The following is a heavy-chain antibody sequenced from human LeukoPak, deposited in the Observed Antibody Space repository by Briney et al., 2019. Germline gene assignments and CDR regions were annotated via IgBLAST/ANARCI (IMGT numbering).Heavy chain of an antibody. CDR2: ISSSGGTI. J-gene: IGHJ5*01. CDR3: ARANWFDY. V-gene: IGHV3-48*03. CDR1: GFTFRSYE. Sequence: GESLKISCAASGFTFRSYEMNWVRQAPGKGLEWVSYISSSGGTIYYADSVKGRFTISRDNAKNSLYLQMNSLRAEDTAVYYCARANWFDYWGQGSLVTVSS. D-gene: IGHD2-8*01.